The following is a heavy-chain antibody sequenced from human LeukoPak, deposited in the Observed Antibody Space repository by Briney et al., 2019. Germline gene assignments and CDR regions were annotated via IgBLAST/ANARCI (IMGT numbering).Heavy chain of an antibody. V-gene: IGHV4-34*01. D-gene: IGHD6-19*01. CDR3: TRDSTVYGSAWYVAVY. CDR2: INHFGST. Sequence: SSETLSLTCAGYGGPFSDFYWSWIRQPPGKGLEWIGEINHFGSTKYNPSLRSRVTIPVDTSKSQFSLNLRSVTAADTAVYYCTRDSTVYGSAWYVAVYWGQGTLVTVSS. CDR1: GGPFSDFY. J-gene: IGHJ4*02.